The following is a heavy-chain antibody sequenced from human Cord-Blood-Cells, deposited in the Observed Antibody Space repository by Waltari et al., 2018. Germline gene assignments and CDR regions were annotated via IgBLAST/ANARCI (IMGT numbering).Heavy chain of an antibody. V-gene: IGHV1-69*09. D-gene: IGHD1-7*01. CDR3: ARDAEAPYNWNYRNYYYYYMDV. J-gene: IGHJ6*03. Sequence: QVQLVQSGAEVKKPGSSVKVSCKASGGTFSRYAISWVRQAPGQGLEWMGRIIPILGIANYAQKFQGRVTITADKSTSTAYMELSSLRSEDTAVYYCARDAEAPYNWNYRNYYYYYMDVWGKGTTVTVSS. CDR1: GGTFSRYA. CDR2: IIPILGIA.